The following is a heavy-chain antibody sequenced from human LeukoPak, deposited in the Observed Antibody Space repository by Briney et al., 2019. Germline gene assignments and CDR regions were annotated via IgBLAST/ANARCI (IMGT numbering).Heavy chain of an antibody. D-gene: IGHD3-3*01. Sequence: GASVKVSCKASGYTFTGYYMRWVRQAPGQGLEWMGWINPNSGGTNYAQKFQGRVTMTRDTSISTAYMELSRLRSDDTAVYYCARSHGGITIRNWFDPWGQGTLVTVSS. V-gene: IGHV1-2*02. CDR2: INPNSGGT. CDR3: ARSHGGITIRNWFDP. J-gene: IGHJ5*02. CDR1: GYTFTGYY.